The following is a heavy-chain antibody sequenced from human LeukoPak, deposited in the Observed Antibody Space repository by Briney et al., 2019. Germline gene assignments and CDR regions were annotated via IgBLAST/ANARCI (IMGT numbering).Heavy chain of an antibody. Sequence: GESLKISCKGSGYRFTSYWISWVRQMPGKGLEWMGRSDPSDSYTNYSPSFQGHVTISADKSISTAYLQWSSLRASDTAMYYCARLDRLIVAVRSDYWGQGTLVTVSS. D-gene: IGHD2-21*01. CDR1: GYRFTSYW. CDR3: ARLDRLIVAVRSDY. V-gene: IGHV5-10-1*01. J-gene: IGHJ4*02. CDR2: SDPSDSYT.